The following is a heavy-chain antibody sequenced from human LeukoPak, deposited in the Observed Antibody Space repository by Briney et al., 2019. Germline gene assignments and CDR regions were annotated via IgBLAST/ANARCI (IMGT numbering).Heavy chain of an antibody. D-gene: IGHD3-22*01. V-gene: IGHV3-53*01. Sequence: SGGSLRLSCAASGFTFSSNYMSWVRQAPGKGLEWVSVIYSGGSTYYSDSVKGRFTISRDNSKNTLYLQMNSLRAEDTAVYYCARDIWDSSGRFFDYWGQGTLVTVSS. CDR2: IYSGGST. CDR1: GFTFSSNY. J-gene: IGHJ4*02. CDR3: ARDIWDSSGRFFDY.